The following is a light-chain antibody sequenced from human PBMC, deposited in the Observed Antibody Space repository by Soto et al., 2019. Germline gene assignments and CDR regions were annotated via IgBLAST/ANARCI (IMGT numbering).Light chain of an antibody. V-gene: IGKV3-20*01. J-gene: IGKJ3*01. CDR3: QQYGSSLFT. CDR2: GAS. CDR1: QGVSSRY. Sequence: EIVLTQSPGTLSLSPGERATLSCRASQGVSSRYLAWYQQKPGQAPRLLISGASSRATGIPDRFSGSGSGTDFTLTISRLEPEDFAVYYCQQYGSSLFTFGPGTKVDIK.